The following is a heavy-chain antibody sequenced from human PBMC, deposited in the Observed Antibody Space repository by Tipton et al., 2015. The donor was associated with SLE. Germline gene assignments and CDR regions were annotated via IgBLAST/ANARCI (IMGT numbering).Heavy chain of an antibody. Sequence: VQLVQSGVEVKKAGESLKISCKGSGYTFANEWIAWVRQTPGKGREWMGSTFPRDSDTTYSPSFEGQVTMSADKSISTAYLQWSSLRASDTAIYFCARRTTAYYFMDVWGTGTTVTVSS. CDR3: ARRTTAYYFMDV. CDR2: TFPRDSDT. J-gene: IGHJ6*03. D-gene: IGHD1-1*01. V-gene: IGHV5-51*03. CDR1: GYTFANEW.